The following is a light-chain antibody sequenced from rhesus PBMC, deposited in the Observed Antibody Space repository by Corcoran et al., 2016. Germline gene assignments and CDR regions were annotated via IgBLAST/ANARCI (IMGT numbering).Light chain of an antibody. CDR3: YQHSSGFT. CDR2: GAS. Sequence: QVILTQSPATLSLSPGERATLSCRASQSVSSYLAWYQQKPGQAPRLLIYGASSRAPDIPDSFRGSGSGTDFTLTVNSLEPEDVGVYPCYQHSSGFTFGPGTKLDIK. V-gene: IGKV3-10*01. CDR1: QSVSSY. J-gene: IGKJ3*01.